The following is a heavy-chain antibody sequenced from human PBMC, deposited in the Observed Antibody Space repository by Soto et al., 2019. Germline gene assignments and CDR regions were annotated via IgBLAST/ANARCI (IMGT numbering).Heavy chain of an antibody. D-gene: IGHD6-13*01. CDR1: GFTFSSYA. CDR2: ISGSGGST. Sequence: GGSLRLSCAASGFTFSSYAMSWVRQAPGKGLEWVSAISGSGGSTYYADSVKGRFTISRGNSKNTLSLQMNSLRAEDTAVYYCAKVVGIAAAGIFDYWGQGTLVTVSS. V-gene: IGHV3-23*01. CDR3: AKVVGIAAAGIFDY. J-gene: IGHJ4*02.